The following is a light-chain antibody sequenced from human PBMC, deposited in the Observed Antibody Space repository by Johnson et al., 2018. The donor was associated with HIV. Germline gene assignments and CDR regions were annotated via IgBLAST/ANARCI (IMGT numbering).Light chain of an antibody. Sequence: QSVLTQPPSVSAAPGQKVTVSCSGSSSNIGNNFVSWYQQVPGTAPKLLIYDTDKRPSGIPDRFSGSMSGTSATLGISGLQTGDEADYYCGTWDNSLSAGVFGSGTKVTVL. CDR2: DTD. J-gene: IGLJ1*01. V-gene: IGLV1-51*01. CDR3: GTWDNSLSAGV. CDR1: SSNIGNNF.